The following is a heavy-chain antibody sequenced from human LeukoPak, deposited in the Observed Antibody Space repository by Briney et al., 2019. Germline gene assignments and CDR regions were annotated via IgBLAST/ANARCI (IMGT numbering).Heavy chain of an antibody. CDR1: GGFISSSSYY. Sequence: SETLSLTCTVSGGFISSSSYYWGWIRQPPGKGLEWIGSIYYSGSTYYNPSLKSRVTISVDTSKNQFSLKLSFVTAADTAVYYCARPGYSSVDGGHSDIWGQGTMVTVSS. CDR3: ARPGYSSVDGGHSDI. D-gene: IGHD2-15*01. CDR2: IYYSGST. V-gene: IGHV4-39*01. J-gene: IGHJ3*02.